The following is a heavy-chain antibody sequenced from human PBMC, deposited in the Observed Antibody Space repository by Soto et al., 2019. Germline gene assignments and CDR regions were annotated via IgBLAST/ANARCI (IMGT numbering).Heavy chain of an antibody. V-gene: IGHV4-31*03. CDR1: GGSISSGGYY. J-gene: IGHJ5*02. D-gene: IGHD3-22*01. CDR2: IYYSGST. CDR3: ARAHYYDSSSYNWFDP. Sequence: QVQLQESGPGLVKPSQTLSLTCTVSGGSISSGGYYWSWIRQHPGKGLEWIGYIYYSGSTYYNPSLKSRVTISVDTSKNQFSLKLSSVTAADTAVYYCARAHYYDSSSYNWFDPWGQGTLVTVSS.